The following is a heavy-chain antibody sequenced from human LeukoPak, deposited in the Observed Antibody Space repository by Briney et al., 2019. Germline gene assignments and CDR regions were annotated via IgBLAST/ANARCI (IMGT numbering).Heavy chain of an antibody. J-gene: IGHJ5*01. D-gene: IGHD2-2*01. CDR3: ARVRYCSSSSNCNSWLDS. Sequence: GRSLRLSCAASGFTFSSYAMHWVRQAPGKGLEWVAVISYDGSNKYYADSVKGRFTISRDNSKNTLYLQMNSLRVGDTAVYFCARVRYCSSSSNCNSWLDSWGQGTLVTVSS. V-gene: IGHV3-30-3*01. CDR1: GFTFSSYA. CDR2: ISYDGSNK.